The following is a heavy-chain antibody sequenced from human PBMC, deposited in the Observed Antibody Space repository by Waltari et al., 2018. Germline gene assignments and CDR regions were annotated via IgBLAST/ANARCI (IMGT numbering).Heavy chain of an antibody. V-gene: IGHV5-51*01. CDR3: ARRGGEKSTWYPPYFQE. Sequence: EVQLVQSGAEGKKPGESVKISCTTAGYNFPTYWIAWVRQMHGKGLECLGIIYPGDSNTRYSPSFQGQVTISADKSIGTAYLQWSSLKASDTAIYYCARRGGEKSTWYPPYFQEWGQGTLVTVSS. CDR2: IYPGDSNT. CDR1: GYNFPTYW. D-gene: IGHD6-13*01. J-gene: IGHJ1*01.